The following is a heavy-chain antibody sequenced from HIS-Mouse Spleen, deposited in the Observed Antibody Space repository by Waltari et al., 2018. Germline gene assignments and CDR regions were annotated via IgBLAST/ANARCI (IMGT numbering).Heavy chain of an antibody. CDR3: AKGDYDILTGYDY. D-gene: IGHD3-9*01. CDR1: VFTFDAYA. V-gene: IGHV3-9*01. Sequence: EVQLVESGVGLVQPGRSLRLSCAAPVFTFDAYAMSWGRQGPGKGLEWVSGISWNSGSIGYADSVKGRFTISRDNAKNSLYLQMNSLRAEDTALYYCAKGDYDILTGYDYWGQGTLVTVSS. J-gene: IGHJ4*02. CDR2: ISWNSGSI.